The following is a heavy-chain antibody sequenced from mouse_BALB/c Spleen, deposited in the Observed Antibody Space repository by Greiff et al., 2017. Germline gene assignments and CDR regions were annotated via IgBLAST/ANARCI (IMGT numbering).Heavy chain of an antibody. Sequence: VQLKESGGGLVKPGGSLKLSCAASGFTFSSYAMSWVRQTPEKRLEWVASISSGGSTYYPDSVKGRFTISRDNARNILYLQMSSLRSEDTAMYYCAREGSPFWFAYWGQGTLVTVSA. V-gene: IGHV5-6-5*01. CDR3: AREGSPFWFAY. J-gene: IGHJ3*01. CDR2: ISSGGST. D-gene: IGHD1-1*02. CDR1: GFTFSSYA.